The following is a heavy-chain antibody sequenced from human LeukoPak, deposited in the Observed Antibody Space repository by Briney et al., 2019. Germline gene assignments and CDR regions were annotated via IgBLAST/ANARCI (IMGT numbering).Heavy chain of an antibody. CDR1: GGSFSGYY. J-gene: IGHJ5*02. D-gene: IGHD2-8*01. CDR3: AQNGQSGFSFDP. Sequence: SETLSLTCAVYGGSFSGYYWSWIRQPPGKGLEWIGEGSDVGGTKYNPSLKSRVTISADTSKNQFSLKLSSVTAADTAVYYCAQNGQSGFSFDPWGQGTLVTVSS. V-gene: IGHV4-34*01. CDR2: GSDVGGT.